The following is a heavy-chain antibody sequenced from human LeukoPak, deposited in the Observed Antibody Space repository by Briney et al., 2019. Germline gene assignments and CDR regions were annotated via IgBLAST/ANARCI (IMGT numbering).Heavy chain of an antibody. CDR3: ARYETEWLLGRPYYYYYMDV. CDR2: IYYSGTT. V-gene: IGHV4-39*07. D-gene: IGHD3-3*01. CDR1: GGSISSSSRY. J-gene: IGHJ6*03. Sequence: SETLSLTCTVSGGSISSSSRYWGWIRQPPGKGLEWIGSIYYSGTTYYSPSLKSRVTISVDTSKNQFSLKLSSVTAADTAVYYCARYETEWLLGRPYYYYYMDVWGKGTTVTISS.